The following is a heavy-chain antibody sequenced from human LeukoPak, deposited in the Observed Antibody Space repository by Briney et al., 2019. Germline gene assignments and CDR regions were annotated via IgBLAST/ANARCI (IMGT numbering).Heavy chain of an antibody. CDR3: ARDGGGIAAADAFDI. Sequence: GGSLRLSCAASGFTVSSNYMSWVRQAPGKGLEWVSVIYSGGSTYYADSVKGRFTISRDNSKNTLYLQMNSLRAEDTAVYYCARDGGGIAAADAFDIWGQGTMVTVSS. D-gene: IGHD6-13*01. CDR2: IYSGGST. CDR1: GFTVSSNY. J-gene: IGHJ3*02. V-gene: IGHV3-53*01.